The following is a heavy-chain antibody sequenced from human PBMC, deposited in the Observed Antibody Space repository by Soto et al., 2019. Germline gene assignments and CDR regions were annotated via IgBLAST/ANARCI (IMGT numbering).Heavy chain of an antibody. Sequence: GGSLRLSCAASGFTFSSYAMHWVRQAPGKGLEWVAVISYDGSNKHYADSVKGRFTISRDNSKNTLYLQMNSLRAEDTAVYYCARVGANYYYYYGMDVWGQGTTVTVSS. J-gene: IGHJ6*02. CDR3: ARVGANYYYYYGMDV. CDR2: ISYDGSNK. D-gene: IGHD3-16*01. CDR1: GFTFSSYA. V-gene: IGHV3-30-3*01.